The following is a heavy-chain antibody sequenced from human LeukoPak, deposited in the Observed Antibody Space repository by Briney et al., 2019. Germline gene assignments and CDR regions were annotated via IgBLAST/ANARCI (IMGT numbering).Heavy chain of an antibody. Sequence: GGALRLSCAAPAFSFCKFSFIWVRQAPGEGGEWVSAITANGGYTLYADAVKGRFTVSRDNSKNTLYLQINSLRPEDTAMYYCAKDPNGDYIGAFDFWGQGTMVTVSS. CDR3: AKDPNGDYIGAFDF. J-gene: IGHJ3*01. D-gene: IGHD4-17*01. CDR1: AFSFCKFS. CDR2: ITANGGYT. V-gene: IGHV3-23*01.